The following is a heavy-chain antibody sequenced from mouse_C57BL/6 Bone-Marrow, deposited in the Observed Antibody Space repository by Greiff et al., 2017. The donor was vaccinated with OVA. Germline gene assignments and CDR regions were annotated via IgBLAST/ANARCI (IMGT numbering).Heavy chain of an antibody. V-gene: IGHV5-4*01. CDR2: ISDGGSYT. CDR3: ARDPPITTGVEDWYFDV. J-gene: IGHJ1*03. D-gene: IGHD1-1*01. CDR1: GFTFSSYA. Sequence: EVKVEESGGGLVKPGGSLKLSCAASGFTFSSYAMSWVRQTPEKRLEWVATISDGGSYTYYPDNVKGRFTISRDNAKNTLYLQMSHLKSEDTAMYYCARDPPITTGVEDWYFDVWGTGTTVTVSS.